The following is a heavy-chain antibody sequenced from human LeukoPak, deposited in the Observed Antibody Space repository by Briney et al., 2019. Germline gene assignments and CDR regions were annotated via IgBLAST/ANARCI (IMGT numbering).Heavy chain of an antibody. D-gene: IGHD5-12*01. Sequence: PGWSLRLSCAASGFTFSDYYMSWIRQAPWRGLEWVSYISSSGSNIYYADAVKGRLTISRDNAKNSLYLQMNSLRAEDTPVYYCASGGYDLGWLDPWGEGTLVTVSS. CDR1: GFTFSDYY. CDR2: ISSSGSNI. CDR3: ASGGYDLGWLDP. J-gene: IGHJ5*02. V-gene: IGHV3-11*01.